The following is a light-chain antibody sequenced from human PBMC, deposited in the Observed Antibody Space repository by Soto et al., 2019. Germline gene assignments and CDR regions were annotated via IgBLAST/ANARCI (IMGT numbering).Light chain of an antibody. CDR2: DVS. Sequence: QSALTQPASVSGSPGQSITISCTGTSSDVGGYNYVSWYQQHPGKVPKLMIYDVSYRPSGVSNRFSGSKSGNTASPTISGLQAEDEADYYCNSYTTSSTYVFGTGTKLTVL. CDR3: NSYTTSSTYV. CDR1: SSDVGGYNY. J-gene: IGLJ1*01. V-gene: IGLV2-14*01.